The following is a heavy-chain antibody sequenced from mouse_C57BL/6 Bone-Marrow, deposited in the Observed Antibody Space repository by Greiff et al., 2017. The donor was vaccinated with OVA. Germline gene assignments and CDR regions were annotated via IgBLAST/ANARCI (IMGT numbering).Heavy chain of an antibody. CDR1: GYAFTNYL. D-gene: IGHD2-2*01. Sequence: QVQLKESGAELVRPGPSVKVSCKASGYAFTNYLIAWVKQRPGQGLEWIGVINPGSGGTNYNEKFKGKATLTADKSSSTAYMQLSSLTSEDSAVYGGARRGYGWFAYWGQGTLVTVAA. J-gene: IGHJ3*01. CDR2: INPGSGGT. CDR3: ARRGYGWFAY. V-gene: IGHV1-54*01.